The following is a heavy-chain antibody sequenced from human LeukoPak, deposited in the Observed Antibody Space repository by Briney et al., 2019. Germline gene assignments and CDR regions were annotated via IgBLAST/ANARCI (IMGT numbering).Heavy chain of an antibody. CDR3: ARLGAGPTYYDFWSGYSSFYFDY. Sequence: SETLSLTCNVSGGSTSSSNYYWGWIRQPPGKGLEWIGCIHYSGNTYYNPSLKSRVTISVDTSKNQFSLKLSSVTAADTAVYYCARLGAGPTYYDFWSGYSSFYFDYWGQGTLVTVSS. D-gene: IGHD3-3*01. CDR2: IHYSGNT. V-gene: IGHV4-39*01. J-gene: IGHJ4*02. CDR1: GGSTSSSNYY.